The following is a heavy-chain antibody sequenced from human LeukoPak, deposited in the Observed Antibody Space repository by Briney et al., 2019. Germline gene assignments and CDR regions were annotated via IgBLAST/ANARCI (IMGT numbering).Heavy chain of an antibody. V-gene: IGHV4-61*05. CDR2: IYYSGST. D-gene: IGHD6-6*01. J-gene: IGHJ5*02. CDR3: ARRRSGTSSEFDP. Sequence: SETLSLTCTVSGASISSSNYYWGWIRQPPGKGLEWIGYIYYSGSTNYNPSLKSRVTISVDTSKNQFSLKLSSVTAADTAVYYCARRRSGTSSEFDPWGQGTLVTVSS. CDR1: GASISSSNYY.